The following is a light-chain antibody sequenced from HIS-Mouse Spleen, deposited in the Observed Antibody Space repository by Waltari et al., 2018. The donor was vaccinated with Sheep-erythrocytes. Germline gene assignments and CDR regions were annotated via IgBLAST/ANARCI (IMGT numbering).Light chain of an antibody. J-gene: IGLJ2*01. CDR3: CSYAGSSTLV. Sequence: QSALTQPASVSGSPGQSITISCTGTSSAVGSDNPVSGYQQHPGKAPKLMIYEGSKRPSGVSNRFSGSKSGNTASLTISGLQAEDEADYYCCSYAGSSTLVFGGGTKLTVL. CDR1: SSAVGSDNP. CDR2: EGS. V-gene: IGLV2-23*01.